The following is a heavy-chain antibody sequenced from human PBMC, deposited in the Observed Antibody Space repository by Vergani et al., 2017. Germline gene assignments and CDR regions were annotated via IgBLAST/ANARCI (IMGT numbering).Heavy chain of an antibody. CDR2: IAFDGNKK. Sequence: QVRLVESGGGVVQPGRSLRLSCAASGFSFTSYGMHWVRQPPGKGLEWVATIAFDGNKKDYPEAVRGRFTISRDSSKTLYLQMDSLRVEDTAMYFCARDLSDSTAWPFFDSRGQGTLVTVSS. CDR1: GFSFTSYG. J-gene: IGHJ4*01. V-gene: IGHV3-30*03. D-gene: IGHD2-8*02. CDR3: ARDLSDSTAWPFFDS.